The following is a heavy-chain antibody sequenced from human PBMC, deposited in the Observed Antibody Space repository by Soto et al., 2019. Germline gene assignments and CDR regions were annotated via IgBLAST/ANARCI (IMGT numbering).Heavy chain of an antibody. J-gene: IGHJ5*02. CDR1: GYTFTSYS. V-gene: IGHV1-18*04. D-gene: IGHD6-13*01. Sequence: ASVKVSCKASGYTFTSYSISWVRQAPGQGLEWMGWISAYNGNTNYAQKLQGRVTMTTDTSTSTAYMELRSLRSDDTAVYYCARDMEEESSSSEDPWGQGTLVTVSS. CDR2: ISAYNGNT. CDR3: ARDMEEESSSSEDP.